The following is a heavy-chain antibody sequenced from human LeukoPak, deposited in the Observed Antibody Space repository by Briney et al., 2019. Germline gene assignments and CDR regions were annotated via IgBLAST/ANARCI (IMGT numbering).Heavy chain of an antibody. CDR1: GFTFSSYG. CDR2: ISYDGSDK. CDR3: AKDMSIAAAGILGY. J-gene: IGHJ4*02. V-gene: IGHV3-30*18. Sequence: GGSLRLSCAASGFTFSSYGMHWVRQAPGKGLEWVAVISYDGSDKYYADSVKGRFTISRDNSKNSLYLQMNSLRTEDTALYYCAKDMSIAAAGILGYWGQGTLVTVSS. D-gene: IGHD6-13*01.